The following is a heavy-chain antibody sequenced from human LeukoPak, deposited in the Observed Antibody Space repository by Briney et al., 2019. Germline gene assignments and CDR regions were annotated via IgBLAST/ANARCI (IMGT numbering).Heavy chain of an antibody. Sequence: GGSLRLSCAASGFTFSANAMNWVRRPPGGALEWVSSITSSTAFIYYADSVRGRFTISRDNAKMSLYLQMNSLRVEDTAVYYCATYSTRNAREFQSWGQGTLVTVSS. D-gene: IGHD4-11*01. CDR1: GFTFSANA. J-gene: IGHJ1*01. CDR2: ITSSTAFI. CDR3: ATYSTRNAREFQS. V-gene: IGHV3-21*01.